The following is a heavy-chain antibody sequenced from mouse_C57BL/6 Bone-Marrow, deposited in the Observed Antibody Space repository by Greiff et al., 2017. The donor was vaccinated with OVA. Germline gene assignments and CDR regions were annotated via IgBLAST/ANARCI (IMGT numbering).Heavy chain of an antibody. V-gene: IGHV1-55*01. J-gene: IGHJ2*01. CDR2: IYPGSGST. Sequence: QVHVKQSGAELVKPGASVKMSCKASGYTFTSYWITWVKQRPGQGLEWIGDIYPGSGSTNYNEKFKSKATLTVDTSSSTAYMQLSSLTSEDSAVYYCARARYYGSSYDYWGQGTTLTVSS. CDR1: GYTFTSYW. D-gene: IGHD1-1*01. CDR3: ARARYYGSSYDY.